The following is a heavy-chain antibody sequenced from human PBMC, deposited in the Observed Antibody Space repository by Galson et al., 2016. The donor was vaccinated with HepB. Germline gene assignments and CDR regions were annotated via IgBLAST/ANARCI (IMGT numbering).Heavy chain of an antibody. CDR2: IYWDDDK. CDR1: GFSLSTSGVG. Sequence: PALVKPTQTLTLTCTFSGFSLSTSGVGVGWIRQPPGKALEWLALIYWDDDKRYSPSLKSRLTITKDTSKNQVVLTMTNMDPVDTATYYCAHSGDCGGDCYPEYFQHWGQGTLVTVSS. D-gene: IGHD2-21*02. V-gene: IGHV2-5*02. J-gene: IGHJ1*01. CDR3: AHSGDCGGDCYPEYFQH.